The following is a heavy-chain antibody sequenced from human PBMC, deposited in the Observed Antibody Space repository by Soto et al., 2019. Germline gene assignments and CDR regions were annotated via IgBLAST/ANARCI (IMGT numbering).Heavy chain of an antibody. V-gene: IGHV4-39*01. CDR3: ARQSGYSYGEFFDY. J-gene: IGHJ4*02. D-gene: IGHD5-18*01. CDR2: FYYSGST. CDR1: GGSISSSSYY. Sequence: SETLSLTCTVSGGSISSSSYYWGWIRQPPGKGLEWIGTFYYSGSTYYNPSLKSRVTISVETSKNQFSLKLSSVTAADTAVYYCARQSGYSYGEFFDYWGQGTLVTVSS.